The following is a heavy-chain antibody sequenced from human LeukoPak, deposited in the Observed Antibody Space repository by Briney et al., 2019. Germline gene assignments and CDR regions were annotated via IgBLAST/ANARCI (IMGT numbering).Heavy chain of an antibody. D-gene: IGHD6-13*01. Sequence: SGPTLVKPTQTLTLTCTFSGFSLCTNGVGVGWIRQPPGEALEWLTLIYWDDDKRYNPSLKSRLTVTKDVSKNQVVLTLTNMDPVDTATYYCAHRLTGYNSNWYHGYFDYWGQGTLVTVSS. CDR1: GFSLCTNGVG. V-gene: IGHV2-5*02. CDR2: IYWDDDK. J-gene: IGHJ4*02. CDR3: AHRLTGYNSNWYHGYFDY.